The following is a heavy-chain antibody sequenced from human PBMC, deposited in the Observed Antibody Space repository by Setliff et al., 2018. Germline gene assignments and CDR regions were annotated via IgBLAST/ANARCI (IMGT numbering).Heavy chain of an antibody. CDR1: GYTFTTYG. CDR2: IGAKNVKT. Sequence: GASVKVSCKASGYTFTTYGISWVRQAPGQGPEWMGWIGAKNVKTKYAQKFQDRVSMTSDTSTSTGCMELRRLTSDDTAVYFSARRWETGDQDAYDIWGQGTMVTVS. V-gene: IGHV1-18*04. CDR3: ARRWETGDQDAYDI. D-gene: IGHD7-27*01. J-gene: IGHJ3*02.